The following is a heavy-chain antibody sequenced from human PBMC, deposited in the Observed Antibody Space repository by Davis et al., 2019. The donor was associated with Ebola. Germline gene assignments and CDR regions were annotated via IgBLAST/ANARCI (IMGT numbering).Heavy chain of an antibody. D-gene: IGHD3-22*01. CDR1: GGSISSYY. CDR2: IYCSGST. V-gene: IGHV4-59*08. Sequence: MPSETLSLTCTVSGGSISSYYWSWIRQPPGKGLEWIGYIYCSGSTNYNPSLKSRVTISVDTSKNQFSLKLSSVTAADTAVYYCARLRGYYDISGYSAFDIWGQGTMVTVSS. CDR3: ARLRGYYDISGYSAFDI. J-gene: IGHJ3*02.